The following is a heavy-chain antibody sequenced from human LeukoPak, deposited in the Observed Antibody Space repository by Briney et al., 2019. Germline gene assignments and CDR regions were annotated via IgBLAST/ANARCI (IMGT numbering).Heavy chain of an antibody. CDR2: IYHSGST. CDR3: AGDHGASYRFDY. J-gene: IGHJ4*02. V-gene: IGHV4-30-2*01. CDR1: GGSVSSGSYS. Sequence: PSETLSLTCAVSGGSVSSGSYSWSWIRQPPGKGLEWIGYIYHSGSTTYNPSLKSRVTISLDRSKNQFSLKLSSVTAADTAVYYCAGDHGASYRFDYWGQGTLVTVSS.